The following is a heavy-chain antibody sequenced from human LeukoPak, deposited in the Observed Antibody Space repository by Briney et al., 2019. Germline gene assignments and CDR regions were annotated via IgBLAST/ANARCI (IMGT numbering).Heavy chain of an antibody. D-gene: IGHD3-3*01. CDR3: AGGYHDFWSGYYLDY. V-gene: IGHV4-59*08. CDR2: IYYSGST. Sequence: SETLSLTCTVSGGSIRNYYWSWIRQPPGKGLEWIGYIYYSGSTNYNPSLKSRVTISVDTSKNQFSLKLSSVTAADTAVYYCAGGYHDFWSGYYLDYWGQGTLVTVSS. CDR1: GGSIRNYY. J-gene: IGHJ4*02.